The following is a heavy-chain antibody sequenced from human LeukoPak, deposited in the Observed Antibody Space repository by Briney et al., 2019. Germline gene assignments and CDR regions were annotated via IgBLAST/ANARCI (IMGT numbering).Heavy chain of an antibody. CDR2: MNPNSGNT. Sequence: ASVKISCMASGYTFTSYDINWVRQATGQGLEWMGWMNPNSGNTGYAQKFQGRVTVTRNTSISTAYMELSSLRSEDTAVYYCAMSIAAAGTSPDYWGQGTLVTVSS. CDR3: AMSIAAAGTSPDY. CDR1: GYTFTSYD. V-gene: IGHV1-8*01. D-gene: IGHD6-13*01. J-gene: IGHJ4*02.